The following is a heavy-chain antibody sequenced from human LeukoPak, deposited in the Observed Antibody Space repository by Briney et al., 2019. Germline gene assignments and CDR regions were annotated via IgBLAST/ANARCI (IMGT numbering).Heavy chain of an antibody. CDR3: ARTNYYMDV. D-gene: IGHD4-11*01. CDR1: GFSFSGYS. V-gene: IGHV3-21*01. Sequence: GGSLRLSCAASGFSFSGYSMHWVRQAPGKGLEWVSSISSSSTYISCADSVKGQFTISRDNAKNSLYLQMNSLRAEDTAVYYCARTNYYMDVWGKGTTVTVSS. J-gene: IGHJ6*03. CDR2: ISSSSTYI.